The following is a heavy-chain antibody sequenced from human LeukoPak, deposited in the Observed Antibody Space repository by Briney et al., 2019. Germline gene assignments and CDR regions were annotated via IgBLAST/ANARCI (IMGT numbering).Heavy chain of an antibody. Sequence: GGSLRLSCAASGFTFSSYSMNWVRQAPGKGLEWVSDISSSSGTIYYADSVKGRFTISRDNAKNSLYLQMSSLRDEDTAVYYCARDYCGGNCYSVLAFDYWVQGTLVTVSS. J-gene: IGHJ4*02. CDR1: GFTFSSYS. CDR2: ISSSSGTI. CDR3: ARDYCGGNCYSVLAFDY. V-gene: IGHV3-48*02. D-gene: IGHD2-21*02.